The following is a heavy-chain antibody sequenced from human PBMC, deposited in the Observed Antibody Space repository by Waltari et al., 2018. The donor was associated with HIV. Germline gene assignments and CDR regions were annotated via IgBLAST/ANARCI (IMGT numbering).Heavy chain of an antibody. J-gene: IGHJ6*02. Sequence: EVQLVESGGGLVKPGGSLRLSCAASGFTFSNAWMCVVRQAPGKGLEWVGRIKSKTDGGTTDYAAPVKGRFTISRDDSKNTLYLQMNSLKTEDTAVYYCTTLVLLGVGMDVWGQGTTVTVSS. CDR1: GFTFSNAW. CDR3: TTLVLLGVGMDV. CDR2: IKSKTDGGTT. V-gene: IGHV3-15*01. D-gene: IGHD3-10*01.